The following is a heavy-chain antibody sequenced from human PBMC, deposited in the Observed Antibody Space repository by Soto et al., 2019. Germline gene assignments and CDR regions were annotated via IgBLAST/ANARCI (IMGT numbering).Heavy chain of an antibody. CDR2: INHSGST. CDR3: ARAWTITIAVAGIKEKSNWFDP. Sequence: SETLSLTCAVYGGSFSGYCWSWIRQPPGKGLEWIGEINHSGSTNYNPSLKSRVTISVDTSKNQFSLKLSSVTAADKAVYYCARAWTITIAVAGIKEKSNWFDPWGQGTLLTVSS. CDR1: GGSFSGYC. D-gene: IGHD6-19*01. V-gene: IGHV4-34*01. J-gene: IGHJ5*02.